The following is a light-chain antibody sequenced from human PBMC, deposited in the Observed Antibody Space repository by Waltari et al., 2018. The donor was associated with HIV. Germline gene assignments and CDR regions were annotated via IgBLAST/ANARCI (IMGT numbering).Light chain of an antibody. Sequence: QSALTQPPSASGSPGQSVTLSCTGTSSDAGGYNYVSWPQQHPGKAPKLMIYDVIKRPSGVPDRFSGSKSGNTASLTVSGLQPEDEADYYCSSHAGSKVVFGGGTRLTVL. CDR1: SSDAGGYNY. CDR2: DVI. CDR3: SSHAGSKVV. J-gene: IGLJ2*01. V-gene: IGLV2-8*01.